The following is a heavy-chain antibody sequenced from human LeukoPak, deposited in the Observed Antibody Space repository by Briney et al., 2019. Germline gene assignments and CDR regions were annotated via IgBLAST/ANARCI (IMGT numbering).Heavy chain of an antibody. CDR2: IYSGGNT. V-gene: IGHV3-66*01. Sequence: GGSLRLSCAASGFTVSSNYMTWVRQAPGKGLEWVSVIYSGGNTYYADSVKGRFTISRDNSKNTLYLQMNSLGVGDTAVYYCAKGNSGSYYSAKDYWGQGTLVTVSS. J-gene: IGHJ4*02. CDR3: AKGNSGSYYSAKDY. D-gene: IGHD1-26*01. CDR1: GFTVSSNY.